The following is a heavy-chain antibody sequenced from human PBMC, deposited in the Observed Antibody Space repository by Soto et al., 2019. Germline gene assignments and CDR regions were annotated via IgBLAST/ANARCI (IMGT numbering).Heavy chain of an antibody. J-gene: IGHJ6*02. CDR3: ARESGRSVGDYYYYGMDV. Sequence: SETLSLTCTVSGDSISSCKNYWSWIRQPPGKGLEWIGYIYYSGSTYNNPSLKSRVTISVDTSKNQFSLKLSSVTAADTAVYYCARESGRSVGDYYYYGMDVWGQGTTVTVSS. CDR2: IYYSGST. CDR1: GDSISSCKNY. V-gene: IGHV4-30-4*01. D-gene: IGHD3-10*01.